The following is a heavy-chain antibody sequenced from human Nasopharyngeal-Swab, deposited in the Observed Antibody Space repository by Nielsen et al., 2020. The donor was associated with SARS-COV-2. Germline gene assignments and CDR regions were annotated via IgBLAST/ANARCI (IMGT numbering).Heavy chain of an antibody. D-gene: IGHD2-2*01. CDR1: GYTFPGYY. V-gene: IGHV1-2*02. Sequence: ASVKVSCKASGYTFPGYYMHWVRQAPGQGLEWMGWINPNSGGTNYAQKFQGRVTMTRDTSISTAYMELSRLRSDDTAVYYCARGIVVVPAAMHYYYGMDVWGQGTTVTVSS. J-gene: IGHJ6*02. CDR2: INPNSGGT. CDR3: ARGIVVVPAAMHYYYGMDV.